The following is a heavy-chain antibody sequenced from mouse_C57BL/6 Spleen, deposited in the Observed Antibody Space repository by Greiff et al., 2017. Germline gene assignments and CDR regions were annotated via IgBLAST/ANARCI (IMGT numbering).Heavy chain of an antibody. Sequence: QVQLQQPGAEFVKPGASVKMSCKASGYTFTSYWITWVKQRPGQGLEWIGDIYPGCGSTNYNEKFTSKATLTVDTSASTAYMQLRSLTSEDSAVYYCARGLLGYFDYWGQGTTLTVSS. CDR2: IYPGCGST. CDR1: GYTFTSYW. CDR3: ARGLLGYFDY. V-gene: IGHV1-55*01. D-gene: IGHD2-3*01. J-gene: IGHJ2*01.